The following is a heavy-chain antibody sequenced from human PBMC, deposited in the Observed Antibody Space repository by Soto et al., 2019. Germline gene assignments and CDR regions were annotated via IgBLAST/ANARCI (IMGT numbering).Heavy chain of an antibody. Sequence: SETLSLNCAVSGGSISSSNWWSWVRQPSGKGLEWIGEIYHSGSTNYNPSLKSRVTISVDKSKNQFSLKLSSVTAADTAVYYCARSAAGRGDNWFDPWGQGTLVTVSS. V-gene: IGHV4-4*02. CDR1: GGSISSSNW. D-gene: IGHD6-13*01. CDR3: ARSAAGRGDNWFDP. J-gene: IGHJ5*02. CDR2: IYHSGST.